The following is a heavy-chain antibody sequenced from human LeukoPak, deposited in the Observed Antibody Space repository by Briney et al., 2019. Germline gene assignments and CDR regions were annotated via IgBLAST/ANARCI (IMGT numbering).Heavy chain of an antibody. CDR2: VYGGGDT. D-gene: IGHD5-18*01. J-gene: IGHJ4*02. CDR1: GFAVSSNY. CDR3: ARATSAYSYANY. V-gene: IGHV3-53*05. Sequence: GGSLRLSCAASGFAVSSNYISSVRQAPGKGLEWVSVVYGGGDTYYADSVKGRFTISRDNSKNTLYLQMSSLRPEDTAVYYCARATSAYSYANYWGQGTLVTVSS.